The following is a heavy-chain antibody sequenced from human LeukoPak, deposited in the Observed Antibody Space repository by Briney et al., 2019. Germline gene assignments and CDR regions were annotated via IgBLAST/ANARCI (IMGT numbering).Heavy chain of an antibody. D-gene: IGHD6-19*01. CDR2: INHSGST. CDR3: ATIYSSGWYLKRTDY. CDR1: GGSFSGYY. J-gene: IGHJ4*02. V-gene: IGHV4-34*01. Sequence: SETLSLTCAVYGGSFSGYYWSWIRQPPGKGLEWIGEINHSGSTNYNPSLKSRVTISVDMSKNQFSLKLSSVTAADTAVYYRATIYSSGWYLKRTDYWGQGTLVTVSS.